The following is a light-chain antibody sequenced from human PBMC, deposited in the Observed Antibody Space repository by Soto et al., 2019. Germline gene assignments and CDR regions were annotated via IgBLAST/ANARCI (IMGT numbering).Light chain of an antibody. CDR2: DAS. J-gene: IGKJ1*01. Sequence: EIVLTQSPATLSLSPGERATLSCRASQSVSSYLAWYQQKPGQAPRLLIYDASNRATGIPARFSGSGSGTDSTLAITRLVPEELADDYSQYRSHWPPTFGQGTKVEIK. CDR3: QYRSHWPPT. CDR1: QSVSSY. V-gene: IGKV3-11*01.